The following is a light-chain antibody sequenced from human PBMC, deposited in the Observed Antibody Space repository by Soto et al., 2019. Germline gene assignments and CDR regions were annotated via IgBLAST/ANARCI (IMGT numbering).Light chain of an antibody. V-gene: IGKV3-11*01. Sequence: EIELTQSPAPLSLSPGESATLSCRASQSVDKFLAWYQQRPGQPPXLLIFDSSNRATGVPVRFSGTGCGTVFTLTIGSLEPEDSALYYCQQWKNWPPITFGQGTRLEIK. J-gene: IGKJ5*01. CDR1: QSVDKF. CDR3: QQWKNWPPIT. CDR2: DSS.